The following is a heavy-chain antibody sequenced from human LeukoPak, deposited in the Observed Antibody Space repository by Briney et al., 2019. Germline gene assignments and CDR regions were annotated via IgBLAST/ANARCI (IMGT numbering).Heavy chain of an antibody. CDR1: GGSFSGYY. CDR3: AREPLWSKRNYYYYGMDV. D-gene: IGHD5-18*01. Sequence: SETLSLTYAVYGGSFSGYYWSWIRQPPGKGLEWIGEINHSGSTNYNPSLKSRVTISVDTSKNQFSLKLSSVTAADTAVYYCAREPLWSKRNYYYYGMDVWGQGTTVTVSS. V-gene: IGHV4-34*01. J-gene: IGHJ6*02. CDR2: INHSGST.